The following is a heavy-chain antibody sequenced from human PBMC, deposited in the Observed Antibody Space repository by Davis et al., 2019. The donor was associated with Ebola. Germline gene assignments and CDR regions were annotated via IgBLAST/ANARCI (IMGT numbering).Heavy chain of an antibody. CDR1: GGTFTTYT. D-gene: IGHD2-2*02. CDR2: LIPIFGTA. Sequence: AASVKVSCKASGGTFTTYTISWLRQAPGQGLEWMGGLIPIFGTANYAQKFQGRVTITADESTSTAYMELSSLRSEDTAVYFCARDTYCSDTGCYTGGKFFDYWGQGTLVTVSS. V-gene: IGHV1-69*13. J-gene: IGHJ4*02. CDR3: ARDTYCSDTGCYTGGKFFDY.